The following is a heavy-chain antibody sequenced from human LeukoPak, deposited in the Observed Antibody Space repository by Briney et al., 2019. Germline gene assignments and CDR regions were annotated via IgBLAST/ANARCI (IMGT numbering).Heavy chain of an antibody. CDR3: ARYCSSTSCQDP. CDR1: GGTFSSYA. D-gene: IGHD2-2*01. CDR2: IIPIFGTA. J-gene: IGHJ5*02. V-gene: IGHV1-69*13. Sequence: ASVKVSCKASGGTFSSYAISWVRQAPGQGLEWMGGIIPIFGTANYAQKFQGRVTITADESTSTAYMELSSLRSEDTAVYYCARYCSSTSCQDPWDQGTLVTVSS.